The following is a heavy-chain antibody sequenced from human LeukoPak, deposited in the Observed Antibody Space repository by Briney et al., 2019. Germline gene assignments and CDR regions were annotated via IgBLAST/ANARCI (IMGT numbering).Heavy chain of an antibody. CDR2: IIPILGTA. J-gene: IGHJ4*02. CDR3: ARGSIAARGGSFDY. Sequence: ASVKVSCKASGGTFSSYAISWVRQAPGQGLEWMGRIIPILGTANYAQKFQGRVTITADESTSTAYMELSSLRSEDTAVYYCARGSIAARGGSFDYWGQGTLVTVSS. D-gene: IGHD6-6*01. V-gene: IGHV1-69*11. CDR1: GGTFSSYA.